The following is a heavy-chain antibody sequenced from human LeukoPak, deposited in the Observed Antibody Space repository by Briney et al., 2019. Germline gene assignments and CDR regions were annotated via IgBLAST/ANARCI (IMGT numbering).Heavy chain of an antibody. CDR3: ARPESTVYGCFDY. D-gene: IGHD4-17*01. V-gene: IGHV1-69*06. Sequence: ASVKVSCKASGGTFSSYAISWVRQAPRQGLEWMGGIIPIFGTANYAQKFQGRVTITADKSTSTAYMELSSLRSEDTAVYYCARPESTVYGCFDYWGQGTLVTVSS. CDR2: IIPIFGTA. CDR1: GGTFSSYA. J-gene: IGHJ4*02.